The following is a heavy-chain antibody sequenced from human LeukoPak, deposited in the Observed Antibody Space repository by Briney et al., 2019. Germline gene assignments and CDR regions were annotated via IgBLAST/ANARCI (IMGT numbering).Heavy chain of an antibody. Sequence: SETLSLTCTVSGGSISSGSYYWSWIREPAGKGLEWIGRIYTSGSTNYNPSLKSRVTISVDTSKNQFSLKLSSVTAADTAVYYCARQDTAMAKGFDYWGQGTLVTVSS. CDR2: IYTSGST. J-gene: IGHJ4*02. V-gene: IGHV4-61*02. CDR1: GGSISSGSYY. D-gene: IGHD5-18*01. CDR3: ARQDTAMAKGFDY.